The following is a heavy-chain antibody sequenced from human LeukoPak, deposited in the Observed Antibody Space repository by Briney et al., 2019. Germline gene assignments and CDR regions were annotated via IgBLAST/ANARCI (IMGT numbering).Heavy chain of an antibody. D-gene: IGHD2-21*02. CDR3: AREQVTSYYYYGMDV. V-gene: IGHV4-30-2*01. Sequence: SETLSLTCTVSGGSISSGGYYWSWIRQPPGKGLEWIGYIYHSGSTYYNPSLKSRVTISVDRSKNQFSLKLSSVTAADTAVYYCAREQVTSYYYYGMDVWGQGTTVTVSS. CDR1: GGSISSGGYY. CDR2: IYHSGST. J-gene: IGHJ6*02.